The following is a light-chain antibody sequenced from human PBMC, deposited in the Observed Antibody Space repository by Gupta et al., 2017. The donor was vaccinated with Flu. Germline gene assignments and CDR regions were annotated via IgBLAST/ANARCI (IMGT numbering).Light chain of an antibody. CDR1: QGISSY. CDR2: AAS. Sequence: GDTVTITCRASQGISSYLAWYQQKPGKAPKLLIYAASTLQSGVPARFSGSGSGTDFTLTISCLQSEDFATYYCQQYYSYPWTFGQGTKVEIK. V-gene: IGKV1-8*01. CDR3: QQYYSYPWT. J-gene: IGKJ1*01.